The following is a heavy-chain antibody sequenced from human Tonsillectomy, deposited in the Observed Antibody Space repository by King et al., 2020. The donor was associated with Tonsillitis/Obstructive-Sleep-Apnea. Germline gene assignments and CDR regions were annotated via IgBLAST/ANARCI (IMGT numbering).Heavy chain of an antibody. CDR1: GFTFAGYS. CDR2: ISGSGTNT. D-gene: IGHD2-21*02. J-gene: IGHJ3*01. CDR3: ARNVQIRSDWYFACDF. V-gene: IGHV3-23*04. Sequence: VQLVESGGDLVQPGGSLRLSCAASGFTFAGYSMTWVRQAPGRGLEWVSTISGSGTNTYYADSVKGRFRISRDNSKNMLFIQVKTLRAEDTAVHFCARNVQIRSDWYFACDFWGQGTKVTVSS.